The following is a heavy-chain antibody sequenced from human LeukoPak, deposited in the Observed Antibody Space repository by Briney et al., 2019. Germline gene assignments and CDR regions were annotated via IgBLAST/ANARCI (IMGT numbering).Heavy chain of an antibody. CDR2: ISGSGGST. CDR3: AKLPGGVVPAAAYYFDY. V-gene: IGHV3-23*01. CDR1: GFTFSSYA. Sequence: PGGSLRLSCAASGFTFSSYAMSWVRQAPGKGLEWVSAISGSGGSTYYADSVKGRFTISRDNSKNTLYLQMNSLRAEDTAVYYRAKLPGGVVPAAAYYFDYWGQGTLVTVSS. D-gene: IGHD2-2*01. J-gene: IGHJ4*02.